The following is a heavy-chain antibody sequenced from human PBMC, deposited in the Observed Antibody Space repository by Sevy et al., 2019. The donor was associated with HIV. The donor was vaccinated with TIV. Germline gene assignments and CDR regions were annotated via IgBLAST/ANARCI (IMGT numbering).Heavy chain of an antibody. CDR2: IRYDGSDK. CDR1: GFTFSNYG. V-gene: IGHV3-30*02. Sequence: GGSLRLSCAASGFTFSNYGMHWVRQVPGKGLEWVTFIRYDGSDKYYAASVNGRFTISRDDSKNTLYLQMDSLTPEDTAIYYCAKDLAGPGRRYFDYWGQGTLVTVSS. CDR3: AKDLAGPGRRYFDY. D-gene: IGHD6-13*01. J-gene: IGHJ4*02.